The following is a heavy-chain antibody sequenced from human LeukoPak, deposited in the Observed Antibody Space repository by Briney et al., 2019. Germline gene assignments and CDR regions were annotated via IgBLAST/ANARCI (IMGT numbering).Heavy chain of an antibody. CDR2: IYSGGST. V-gene: IGHV3-53*01. CDR3: ARSRRQWLDFDY. D-gene: IGHD6-19*01. CDR1: GFTVSSNY. J-gene: IGHJ4*02. Sequence: GRSLRLSCAASGFTVSSNYMSWVRQAPGKGLEWVSVIYSGGSTYYADSVKGRFTISRDNSKNTLYLQMNSLRAEDTAVYYCARSRRQWLDFDYWGQGTLVTVSS.